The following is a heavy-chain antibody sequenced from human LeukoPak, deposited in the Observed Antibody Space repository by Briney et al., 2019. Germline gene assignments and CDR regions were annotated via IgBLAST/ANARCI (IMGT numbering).Heavy chain of an antibody. J-gene: IGHJ5*02. CDR3: ARGDYVWTPPFDP. CDR1: GYTFTSHG. Sequence: EASVKVSCKASGYTFTSHGISWVRQAPGQGLEWMGWISTYNGNTNYAQKLQGRVTMTTDTSTSTAYMELRSLRSDDTAVYYCARGDYVWTPPFDPWGQGTLVTVSS. V-gene: IGHV1-18*01. CDR2: ISTYNGNT. D-gene: IGHD3-16*01.